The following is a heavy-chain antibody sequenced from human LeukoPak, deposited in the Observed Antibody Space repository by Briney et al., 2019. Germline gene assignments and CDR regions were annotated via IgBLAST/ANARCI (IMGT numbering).Heavy chain of an antibody. Sequence: SETLSLTCTVSGYSISSGYYWSWIRQPAGKGLEWIGRIYTSGSTNYNPSLKSRVTISVDTSKNQFSLKLSSVTAADTAVYYCAREVSVHDAFDIWGHGTMVTVSS. CDR2: IYTSGST. V-gene: IGHV4-61*02. J-gene: IGHJ3*02. CDR1: GYSISSGYY. CDR3: AREVSVHDAFDI.